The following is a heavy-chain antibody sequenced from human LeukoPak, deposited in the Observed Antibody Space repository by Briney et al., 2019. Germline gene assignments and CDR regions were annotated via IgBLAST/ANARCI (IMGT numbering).Heavy chain of an antibody. CDR3: ARRDNSFDP. V-gene: IGHV5-51*01. Sequence: KAGESLKISCQGSGSAFASYWIGWVRQLPGKGLEWMGIIYPGDSDTRYSPSFQGQVTISADKSISTAYLQWSSLKASDTAMYYCARRDNSFDPWGQGTLVTVSS. J-gene: IGHJ5*02. CDR1: GSAFASYW. CDR2: IYPGDSDT.